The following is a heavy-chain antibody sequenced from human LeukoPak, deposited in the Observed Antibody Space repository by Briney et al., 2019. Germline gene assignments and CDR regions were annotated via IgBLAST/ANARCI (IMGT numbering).Heavy chain of an antibody. V-gene: IGHV3-13*01. J-gene: IGHJ4*02. Sequence: GRSLRLSCAASGFTFSSHDMHWVRQATGKGLEWVSTIGTAGDTYYPGSVKGRFTISRENAKNSLYLQMNILKAGDTAVYYCARGGPGYYLDYWGQGTLVTVSS. CDR2: IGTAGDT. CDR1: GFTFSSHD. CDR3: ARGGPGYYLDY.